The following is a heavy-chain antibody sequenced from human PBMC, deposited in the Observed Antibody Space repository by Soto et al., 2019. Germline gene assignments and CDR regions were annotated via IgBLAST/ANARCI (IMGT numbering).Heavy chain of an antibody. J-gene: IGHJ4*02. V-gene: IGHV4-39*01. CDR1: GGSISSSSYY. CDR2: IYYSGST. Sequence: QLQLQESGPGLVKPSETLSLTCTVSGGSISSSSYYWGWIRQPPGKGLEWIGSIYYSGSTYYNPSLKSRVTISVDTSKNQFSLKLSSVTAADTAVYYCARRSNIAAAEDYWGQGTLVTVSS. CDR3: ARRSNIAAAEDY. D-gene: IGHD6-13*01.